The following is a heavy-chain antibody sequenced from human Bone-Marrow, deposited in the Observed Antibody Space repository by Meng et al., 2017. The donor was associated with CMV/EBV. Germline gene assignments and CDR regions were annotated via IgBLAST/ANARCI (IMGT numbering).Heavy chain of an antibody. V-gene: IGHV4-39*01. Sequence: ESLKISCTVSGGSISSSSYYWGWIRQPPGKGLEWIGSIYYSGSTYYNPSLKSRVTISVDTSKNQFSLKLSSVTAADTAVYYCARGHIVVVPAAIQAGIAAADTLFDYWGQGTLVTVSS. CDR2: IYYSGST. CDR3: ARGHIVVVPAAIQAGIAAADTLFDY. J-gene: IGHJ4*02. CDR1: GGSISSSSYY. D-gene: IGHD2-2*02.